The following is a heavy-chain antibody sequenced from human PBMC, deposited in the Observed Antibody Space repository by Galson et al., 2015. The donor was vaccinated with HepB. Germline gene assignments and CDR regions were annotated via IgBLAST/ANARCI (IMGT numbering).Heavy chain of an antibody. Sequence: SLRLSCAASGFTFSNAWMSWVRQAPGKGLEWVGRIKSKTDGGTTDYAAPVKGRFTISRDDSKTTLYLQMNSLKTEDTAVYYCTTGPRGGSLTGDDYWGQGTLVTVSS. V-gene: IGHV3-15*01. CDR2: IKSKTDGGTT. CDR1: GFTFSNAW. J-gene: IGHJ4*02. D-gene: IGHD1-26*01. CDR3: TTGPRGGSLTGDDY.